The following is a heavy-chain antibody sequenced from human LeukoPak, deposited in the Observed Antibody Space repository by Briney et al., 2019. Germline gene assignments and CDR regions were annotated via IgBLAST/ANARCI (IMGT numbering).Heavy chain of an antibody. D-gene: IGHD4-17*01. Sequence: PGGSLRLSCAASGFTFSSYSMNWVRQAPGKGLEWVSSISSSSSYIYYADSVKGRFTISRDNANNSLYLQMNSLRAEDTSVYYCARDRSYGDYVLDYWGQGTLVTVSS. J-gene: IGHJ4*02. V-gene: IGHV3-21*01. CDR3: ARDRSYGDYVLDY. CDR2: ISSSSSYI. CDR1: GFTFSSYS.